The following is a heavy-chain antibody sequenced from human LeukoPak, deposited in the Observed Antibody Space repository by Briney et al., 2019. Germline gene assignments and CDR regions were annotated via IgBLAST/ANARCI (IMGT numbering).Heavy chain of an antibody. CDR2: IYYSGST. CDR1: AGSISSSSYY. CDR3: ARDSEGYWVSWATDV. Sequence: SETLSLTCTVSAGSISSSSYYWGWISQPPGKGLEWIGSIYYSGSTYYNPSLKSRVTISVDTSKNQFSLKLSSVTAADTAVYYCARDSEGYWVSWATDVWGKGTTVTVSS. J-gene: IGHJ6*04. V-gene: IGHV4-39*07. D-gene: IGHD1-26*01.